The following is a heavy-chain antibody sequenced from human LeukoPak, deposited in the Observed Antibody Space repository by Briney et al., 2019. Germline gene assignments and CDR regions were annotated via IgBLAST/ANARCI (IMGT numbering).Heavy chain of an antibody. D-gene: IGHD3-3*01. CDR1: GGSISGYY. Sequence: PSETLSLTCTVSGGSISGYYWTWIRQPPGKGLEWIGYTYYNGNTKYNPSLRSRITISLDTSKNQVSLRLTSVTAADTAMYYCARLHPSQSGFSDYWGQGILVTVSS. CDR3: ARLHPSQSGFSDY. CDR2: TYYNGNT. V-gene: IGHV4-59*08. J-gene: IGHJ4*02.